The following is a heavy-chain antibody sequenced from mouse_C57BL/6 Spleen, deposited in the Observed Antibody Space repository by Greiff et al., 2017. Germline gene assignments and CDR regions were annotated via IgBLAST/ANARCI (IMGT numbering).Heavy chain of an antibody. CDR3: ARGELRTPWFAY. V-gene: IGHV3-6*01. Sequence: EVKLMESGPGLVKPSQSLSLTCSVTGYSITSGYYWNWIRQFPGNKLEWMGYISYDGSNNYNPSLKNQISITRDTSKNQFFLKLNSVTTEDTATYYCARGELRTPWFAYWGQGTLVTVSA. D-gene: IGHD3-2*02. J-gene: IGHJ3*01. CDR2: ISYDGSN. CDR1: GYSITSGYY.